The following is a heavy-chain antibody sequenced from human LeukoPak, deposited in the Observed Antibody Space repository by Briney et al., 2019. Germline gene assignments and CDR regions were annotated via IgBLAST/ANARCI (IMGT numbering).Heavy chain of an antibody. V-gene: IGHV3-33*01. CDR1: GFTFSSYG. CDR3: ARDGSGGSFDY. CDR2: IWYDGSNK. J-gene: IGHJ4*02. D-gene: IGHD2-15*01. Sequence: PGRSLRLSCAASGFTFSSYGMHWVRQAPGKGLEWVAVIWYDGSNKYYADSVKGRFTISRDNSKNTLYLQMNSLRAEDTAVYYCARDGSGGSFDYWGRGTLVTVSS.